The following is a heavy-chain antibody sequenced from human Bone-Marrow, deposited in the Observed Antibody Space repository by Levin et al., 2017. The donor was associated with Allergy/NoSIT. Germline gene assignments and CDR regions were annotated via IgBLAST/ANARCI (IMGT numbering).Heavy chain of an antibody. Sequence: PGGSLRLSCAASGFTFTHAWMNWVRQAPGKGLEWVGRIKSKTDGGTTDYAAPVKGRFTISRDDSKNTLYLQMNSLKTEDTAVYYCNTGNIWNDVNWGGRRVYDYWGQGTLVTVSS. CDR1: GFTFTHAW. CDR2: IKSKTDGGTT. V-gene: IGHV3-15*01. D-gene: IGHD1-20*01. CDR3: NTGNIWNDVNWGGRRVYDY. J-gene: IGHJ4*02.